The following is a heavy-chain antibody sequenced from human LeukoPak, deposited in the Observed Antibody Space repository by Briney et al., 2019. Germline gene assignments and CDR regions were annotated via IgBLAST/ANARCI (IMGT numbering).Heavy chain of an antibody. V-gene: IGHV3-23*01. D-gene: IGHD6-19*01. CDR1: GFTFSSYA. Sequence: PGGSLRLSCAASGFTFSSYAMSWVRQAPGKGLEWVSAISGSGGSTYYADSVKGRFTISRDNSKNTLYLQMNSLRAEDTAVYYCAKDPPSRKYSSGWEAAFDIWGQGTMVTVSS. CDR2: ISGSGGST. CDR3: AKDPPSRKYSSGWEAAFDI. J-gene: IGHJ3*02.